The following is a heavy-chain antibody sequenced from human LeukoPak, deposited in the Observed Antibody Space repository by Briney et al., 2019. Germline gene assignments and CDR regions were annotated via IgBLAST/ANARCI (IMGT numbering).Heavy chain of an antibody. J-gene: IGHJ6*03. Sequence: GSLRLSCAASGFTFSSYSMNWVRQAPGKGLEWVSSISSSSSYIYYADSVKGRFTISRDNAKNSLYLQMNSLRAEATAVYYCARGWHSSGRYDYYYMDVWGKGTTVTVSS. CDR3: ARGWHSSGRYDYYYMDV. D-gene: IGHD6-19*01. CDR1: GFTFSSYS. V-gene: IGHV3-21*01. CDR2: ISSSSSYI.